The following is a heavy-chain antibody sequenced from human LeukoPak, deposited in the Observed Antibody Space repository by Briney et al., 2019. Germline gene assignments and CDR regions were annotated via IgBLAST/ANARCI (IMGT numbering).Heavy chain of an antibody. J-gene: IGHJ4*02. D-gene: IGHD5-18*01. CDR2: ISSSGSTI. CDR3: AKDLFRYSYQPPFDY. Sequence: GGSLRLSCAASGFTFSDYYMSWIRQAPGKGLEWVSYISSSGSTIYYADSVKGRFTISRDNAKNSLYLQMNSLRAEDTAVYYCAKDLFRYSYQPPFDYWGQGTLVTASS. V-gene: IGHV3-11*04. CDR1: GFTFSDYY.